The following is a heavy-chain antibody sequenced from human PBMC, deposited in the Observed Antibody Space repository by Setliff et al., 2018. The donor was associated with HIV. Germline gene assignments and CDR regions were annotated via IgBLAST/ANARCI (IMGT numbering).Heavy chain of an antibody. Sequence: AASVKVSCKASGYTFTSYAMYWVRQAPGQRLEWMGWINAGNGNTKYSQKFQGRVTITRDTSASTAYMELSSLRSEDTAVYYCARSGDYSNYYYYYMDVWGKGTTVTVSS. V-gene: IGHV1-3*01. CDR1: GYTFTSYA. CDR2: INAGNGNT. J-gene: IGHJ6*03. D-gene: IGHD4-4*01. CDR3: ARSGDYSNYYYYYMDV.